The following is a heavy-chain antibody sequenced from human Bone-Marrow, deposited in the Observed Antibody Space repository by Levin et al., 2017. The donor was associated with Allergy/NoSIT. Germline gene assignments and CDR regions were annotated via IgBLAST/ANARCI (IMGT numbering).Heavy chain of an antibody. CDR1: GFTFSSYA. V-gene: IGHV3-30-3*01. Sequence: SGGSLRLSCAASGFTFSSYAMHWVRQAPGKGLEWVAVISYDGSNKYYADSVKGRFTISRDNSKNTLYLQMNSLRAEDTAVYYCARSYSSSFGYYFDYWGQGTLVTVSS. CDR2: ISYDGSNK. J-gene: IGHJ4*02. CDR3: ARSYSSSFGYYFDY. D-gene: IGHD6-6*01.